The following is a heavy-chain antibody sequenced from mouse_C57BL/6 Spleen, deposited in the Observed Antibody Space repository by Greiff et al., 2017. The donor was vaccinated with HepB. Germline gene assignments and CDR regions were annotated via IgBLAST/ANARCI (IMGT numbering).Heavy chain of an antibody. CDR2: IDPEDGDT. D-gene: IGHD1-1*01. CDR3: TTPYYGSSLPDAMDY. CDR1: GFNIKDYY. J-gene: IGHJ4*01. V-gene: IGHV14-1*01. Sequence: EVQLQQSGAELVRPGASVKLSCTASGFNIKDYYMHWVKQRPEQGLEWIGRIDPEDGDTEYAPKFQGKATMTADTSSNTAYLQLSSLTSEDTAVYYCTTPYYGSSLPDAMDYWGQGTSVTVSS.